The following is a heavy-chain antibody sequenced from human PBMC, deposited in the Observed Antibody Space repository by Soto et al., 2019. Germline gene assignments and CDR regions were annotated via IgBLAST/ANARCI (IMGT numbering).Heavy chain of an antibody. J-gene: IGHJ4*02. CDR3: ARDPQGSYCYIDY. CDR1: GFTFSNYA. Sequence: VESGGGVVQPGRSLRLSCAASGFTFSNYAIHWVRQAPGKGLEWVTIISKDGNSKQYADSVKGRFTISRDNSKNTLFLQMNSLTAEDTALYYCARDPQGSYCYIDYWGQGTPVTVSS. CDR2: ISKDGNSK. V-gene: IGHV3-30-3*01. D-gene: IGHD3-10*01.